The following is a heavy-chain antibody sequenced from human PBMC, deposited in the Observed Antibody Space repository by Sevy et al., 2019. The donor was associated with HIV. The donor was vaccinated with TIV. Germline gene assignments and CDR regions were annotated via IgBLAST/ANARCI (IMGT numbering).Heavy chain of an antibody. CDR2: IKKDGSEK. CDR3: GGGCSSTNCLWGFGV. Sequence: GGSLRLSCAASGFTFSRYWMSWVRQAPGKGLEWVANIKKDGSEKYYVDSVKGRFTISRDNAKNSLYLQMNSLRAEDKGLYFCGGGCSSTNCLWGFGVWGQGAKVNGFS. V-gene: IGHV3-7*03. J-gene: IGHJ6*01. D-gene: IGHD2-2*01. CDR1: GFTFSRYW.